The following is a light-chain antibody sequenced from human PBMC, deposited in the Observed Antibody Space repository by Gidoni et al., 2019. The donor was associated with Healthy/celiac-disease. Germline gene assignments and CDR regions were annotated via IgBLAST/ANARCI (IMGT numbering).Light chain of an antibody. Sequence: DIVMTQSPDSLAVSLGESATINCNASQSVLYSSNNKNYLAWYQQKPGQPPKLLIYWASTRESGVPDRFSGSGSGTDFTLTISSLQAEDVAVYYCQQYYSTPPTFGPGTKVDIK. CDR3: QQYYSTPPT. CDR1: QSVLYSSNNKNY. V-gene: IGKV4-1*01. CDR2: WAS. J-gene: IGKJ3*01.